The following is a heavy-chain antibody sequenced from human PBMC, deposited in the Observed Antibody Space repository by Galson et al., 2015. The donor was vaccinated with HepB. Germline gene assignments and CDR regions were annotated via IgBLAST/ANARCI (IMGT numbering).Heavy chain of an antibody. J-gene: IGHJ4*02. D-gene: IGHD4-17*01. V-gene: IGHV3-23*01. CDR2: ISVSGKNT. Sequence: SLRLSCAASGFTFSTYAMSWVRQAPGKGLQWVSAISVSGKNTYYADSVKGRFTISRDNSKNTLYLQLNSLRAEDTAIYYCAKDYGDYAFDYWGQGTLVTVSS. CDR1: GFTFSTYA. CDR3: AKDYGDYAFDY.